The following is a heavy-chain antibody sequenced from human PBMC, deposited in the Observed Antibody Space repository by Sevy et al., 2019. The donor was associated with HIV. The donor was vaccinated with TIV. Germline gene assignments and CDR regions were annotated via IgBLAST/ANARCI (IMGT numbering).Heavy chain of an antibody. CDR2: IYYSGSN. CDR3: VRQVIVPAGRGYWFDP. Sequence: SETLSLICTVSGGSITSRSYYWGWIRQSPGKGLEWIGSIYYSGSNNQNPSLTSRVTMSVDMSKNQFSLKLSSVTAADTAVYYCVRQVIVPAGRGYWFDPWGQGTLVTVSS. V-gene: IGHV4-39*01. CDR1: GGSITSRSYY. J-gene: IGHJ5*02. D-gene: IGHD2-2*01.